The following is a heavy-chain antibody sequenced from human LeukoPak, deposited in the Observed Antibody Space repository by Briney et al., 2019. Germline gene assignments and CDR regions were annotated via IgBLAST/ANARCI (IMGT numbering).Heavy chain of an antibody. CDR3: ARXXGVGMGXSSXXXXAXXX. CDR2: IYYSGST. J-gene: IGHJ3*01. V-gene: IGHV4-59*01. Sequence: PSETLSLTCTVSGGSISGYYWSWIRQPPRKGLEYIGYIYYSGSTNYNPSLKSRVTISVDTSKNQFSLKLSSVTAADTAVYYCARXXGVGMGXSSXXXXAXXXXGQG. D-gene: IGHD5-18*01. CDR1: GGSISGYY.